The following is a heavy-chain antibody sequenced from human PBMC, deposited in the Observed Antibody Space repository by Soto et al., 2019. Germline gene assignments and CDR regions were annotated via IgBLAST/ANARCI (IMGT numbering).Heavy chain of an antibody. V-gene: IGHV4-4*02. D-gene: IGHD3-16*02. CDR3: ARLPGGSFYGMDV. CDR1: GGSISDTNW. CDR2: IYHSGST. J-gene: IGHJ6*02. Sequence: SETLSLTCAVSGGSISDTNWWTWVRQPPGKGLEWIGEIYHSGSTTYNPSLKSRVTISVDKSKNQFSLKLSSVTAADTAVYYCARLPGGSFYGMDVWGQGTTVTVSS.